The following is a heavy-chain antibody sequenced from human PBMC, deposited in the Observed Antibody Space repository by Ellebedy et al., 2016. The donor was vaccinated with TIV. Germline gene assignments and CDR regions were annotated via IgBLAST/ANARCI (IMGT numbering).Heavy chain of an antibody. CDR3: AKGDDLFAAYKYFEL. CDR1: GRTFTRYG. CDR2: IHAGNGNT. J-gene: IGHJ4*02. V-gene: IGHV1-3*01. Sequence: AASVKVSCKASGRTFTRYGFHWVRPAPGQRPEWMGWIHAGNGNTEYSQNFQGRVAITRDKSATTCYMELNSLRLEDTGLYFCAKGDDLFAAYKYFELWGQGTLVTVSS. D-gene: IGHD3-9*01.